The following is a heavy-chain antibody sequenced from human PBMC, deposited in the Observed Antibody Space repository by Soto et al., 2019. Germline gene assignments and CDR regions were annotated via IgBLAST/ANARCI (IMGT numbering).Heavy chain of an antibody. CDR3: VRVVAIPGYPDN. J-gene: IGHJ4*02. CDR2: IVPIVDTS. V-gene: IGHV1-69*12. Sequence: QVQLVQSGAEVRQPASSVKVSCKTSGGTFSSYAISWVRHAPGQGLEWMGGIVPIVDTSTYEQKFQGRVMITADESTSTAYMELSSLRSDDTAIYYCVRVVAIPGYPDNWGQGTLVTVSS. D-gene: IGHD5-12*01. CDR1: GGTFSSYA.